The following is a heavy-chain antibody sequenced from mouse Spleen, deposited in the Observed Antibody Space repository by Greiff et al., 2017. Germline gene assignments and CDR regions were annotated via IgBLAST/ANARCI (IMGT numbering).Heavy chain of an antibody. CDR2: IHPNSGST. V-gene: IGHV1-64*01. CDR1: GYTFTSYW. Sequence: QVQLQQSGAELVKPGASVKLSCKASGYTFTSYWMHWVKQRPGQGLEWIGMIHPNSGSTNYNEKFKSKATLTVDKSSSTAYMQLSSLTSEDSAVYYCASPDYYDGSYYAMDYWGQGTSVTVSS. J-gene: IGHJ4*01. D-gene: IGHD1-1*01. CDR3: ASPDYYDGSYYAMDY.